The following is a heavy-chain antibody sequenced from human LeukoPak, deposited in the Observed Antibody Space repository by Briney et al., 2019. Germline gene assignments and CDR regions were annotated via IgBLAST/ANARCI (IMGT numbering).Heavy chain of an antibody. CDR1: GFTFSNYA. V-gene: IGHV3-23*01. CDR3: AKVGHSGSNFGGADSLDY. CDR2: INGRGGST. D-gene: IGHD1-26*01. Sequence: PGGSLRLSCAASGFTFSNYAMSWVRQAPGKWLEWVSSINGRGGSTYYADSVKGRFTISRDNSKNTLYLQMDSLRAEDTAVYYCAKVGHSGSNFGGADSLDYWGQGTLVTVSS. J-gene: IGHJ4*02.